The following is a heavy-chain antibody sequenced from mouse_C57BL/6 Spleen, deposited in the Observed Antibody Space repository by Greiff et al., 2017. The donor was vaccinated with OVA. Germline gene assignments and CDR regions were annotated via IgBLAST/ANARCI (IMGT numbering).Heavy chain of an antibody. CDR2: ISRGSSTI. D-gene: IGHD2-1*01. CDR1: GFTFSDYG. J-gene: IGHJ2*01. CDR3: ARAVYGNAYFDY. V-gene: IGHV5-17*01. Sequence: EVHLQQSGGGLVKPGGSLKLSCAASGFTFSDYGMHWVRQAPGKGLEWVAYISRGSSTIYYADTVKGRFTISRDNAKNTLFLQMTSLRSEDTAMYYCARAVYGNAYFDYWGQGTTLTVSS.